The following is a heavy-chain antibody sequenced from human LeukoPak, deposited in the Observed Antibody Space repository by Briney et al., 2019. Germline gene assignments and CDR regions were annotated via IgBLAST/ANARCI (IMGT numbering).Heavy chain of an antibody. CDR2: IYPGDSDT. Sequence: GESLKISCKGSGYSFTSYWIGWVRQMPGKGLEWMGIIYPGDSDTRYGPSFQGQVTISADKSISTAYVQWSSLEASDAAMYYCARLRFGESDSYYGMDVWGQGTTVTVSS. V-gene: IGHV5-51*01. J-gene: IGHJ6*02. CDR3: ARLRFGESDSYYGMDV. CDR1: GYSFTSYW. D-gene: IGHD3-10*01.